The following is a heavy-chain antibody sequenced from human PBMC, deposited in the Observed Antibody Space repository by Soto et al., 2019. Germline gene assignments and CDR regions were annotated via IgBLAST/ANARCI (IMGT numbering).Heavy chain of an antibody. J-gene: IGHJ6*02. CDR1: GFTFSGYA. CDR2: ISGSGGST. V-gene: IGHV3-23*01. Sequence: PGGSLRLSCAASGFTFSGYAMSWVRQAPGKGLEWVSAISGSGGSTYYADSVKGRFTISRDNSKNTLYLQMNSLRAEDTAVYYCAKDWRYCSSTSCYCGGESACRYYYGMDVWGQGTTVTVSS. D-gene: IGHD2-2*01. CDR3: AKDWRYCSSTSCYCGGESACRYYYGMDV.